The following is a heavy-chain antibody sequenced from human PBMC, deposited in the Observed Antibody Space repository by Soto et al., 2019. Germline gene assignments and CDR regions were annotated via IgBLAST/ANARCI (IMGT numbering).Heavy chain of an antibody. CDR3: ARYRREAVAGYTLDN. CDR2: VYNSGST. Sequence: PSETLSLTCTVSGGSLSSYYWTWIRQPPGKGLEWIGYVYNSGSTNYNPSLKSRVTISEDTSKSQFSLKVNSMTAADTAVYYCARYRREAVAGYTLDNWGQGILVTVSS. J-gene: IGHJ4*02. CDR1: GGSLSSYY. V-gene: IGHV4-59*01. D-gene: IGHD6-13*01.